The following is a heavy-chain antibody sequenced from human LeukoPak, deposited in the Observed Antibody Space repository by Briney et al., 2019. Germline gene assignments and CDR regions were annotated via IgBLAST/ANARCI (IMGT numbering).Heavy chain of an antibody. CDR1: GFTFSSYW. CDR2: IKEDGSEK. CDR3: ARVDFWSGYSFDY. D-gene: IGHD3-3*01. J-gene: IGHJ4*02. Sequence: TGGSLRLSCAASGFTFSSYWMSWVRQAPGEGLEWVANIKEDGSEKYYVDSVKGRFTISRDNAKNSLYLQMNSLRVEDTAVYYCARVDFWSGYSFDYWGQGTLVTVSS. V-gene: IGHV3-7*01.